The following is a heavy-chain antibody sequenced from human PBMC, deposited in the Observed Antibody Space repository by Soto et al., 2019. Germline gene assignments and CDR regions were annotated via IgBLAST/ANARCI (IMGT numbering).Heavy chain of an antibody. CDR3: ARGGHVVVVTAALDS. J-gene: IGHJ4*02. V-gene: IGHV1-46*03. Sequence: QVQLVQSGAEVKKPGASVKVSCKAAGHTFSNYYIHWVRQAPGQGLEWMGTINPSGGHTTYAQKFLGRVTMTRDTYTSTIYMELTSLRSEDTAVYYCARGGHVVVVTAALDSWGQGTLVTVSS. D-gene: IGHD2-21*02. CDR2: INPSGGHT. CDR1: GHTFSNYY.